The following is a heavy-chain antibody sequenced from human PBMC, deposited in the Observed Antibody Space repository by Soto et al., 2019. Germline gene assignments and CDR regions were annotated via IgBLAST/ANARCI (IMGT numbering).Heavy chain of an antibody. CDR2: ISDYNGNT. CDR3: ARWEDIVVLVAATGGDY. J-gene: IGHJ4*02. V-gene: IGHV1-18*01. CDR1: GYTFTSYG. Sequence: QVQLVQSGAEVKKPGASVKVSCKASGYTFTSYGISWGRQAPGQGVEWMGWISDYNGNTNYARKLQGRVTMTTDTSTSTAYMELRSLRSDDTAVYYCARWEDIVVLVAATGGDYWGQGTLVTVSS. D-gene: IGHD2-15*01.